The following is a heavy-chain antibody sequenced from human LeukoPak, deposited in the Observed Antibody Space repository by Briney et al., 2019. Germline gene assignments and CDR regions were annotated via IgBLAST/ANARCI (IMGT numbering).Heavy chain of an antibody. CDR3: AREAITIFGVVRTQTTYGPHRFDP. D-gene: IGHD3-3*01. Sequence: PSQTLSLTCTVSGGSISSRSYYWSWIRQPAGKGLEWIGRIYTSGGTNYNPSLKSRVTISVDTSKNQFSVNLSSVTAADTAVYYCAREAITIFGVVRTQTTYGPHRFDPWGQGTLVTVSS. V-gene: IGHV4-61*02. CDR2: IYTSGGT. CDR1: GGSISSRSYY. J-gene: IGHJ5*02.